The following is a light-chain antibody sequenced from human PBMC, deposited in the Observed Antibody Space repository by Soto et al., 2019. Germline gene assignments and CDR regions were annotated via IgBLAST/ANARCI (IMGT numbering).Light chain of an antibody. J-gene: IGKJ2*01. CDR3: QQYNNWGYT. Sequence: EIVMSQSPATLSVSPGERATLSCRASQSVSSSLAWYQQKPGQAPRLLIYGASTRATGIPARFSGSGSGTEFTLTISSLQSEDFAVYYCQQYNNWGYTFGQGTKLEIK. V-gene: IGKV3-15*01. CDR2: GAS. CDR1: QSVSSS.